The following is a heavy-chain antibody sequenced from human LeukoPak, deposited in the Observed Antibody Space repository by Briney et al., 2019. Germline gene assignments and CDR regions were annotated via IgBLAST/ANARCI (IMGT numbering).Heavy chain of an antibody. CDR3: ARSYGGNSGRWVPGY. CDR2: ISSNGGST. Sequence: NPGGSLRLSCAASGFTFSSYAMHWVRQAPGKGLEYVSAISSNGGSTYYANSVKGRFTISRDNSKNTLYLQMGSLRAEDMAVYYCARSYGGNSGRWVPGYWGQGTLVTVSS. J-gene: IGHJ4*02. D-gene: IGHD4-23*01. CDR1: GFTFSSYA. V-gene: IGHV3-64*01.